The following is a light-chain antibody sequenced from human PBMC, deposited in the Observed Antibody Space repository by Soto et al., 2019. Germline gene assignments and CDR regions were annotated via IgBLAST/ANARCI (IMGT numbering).Light chain of an antibody. V-gene: IGLV2-14*01. Sequence: QSALTQPASLSGSPGQSITISCTGTSSDVGGYNYASWYQQHPGKAPKFMIYDVSNRPSGVSNCFSGSKSGNTASLTISWLQAEDEADYYCSSYTTSNTRQIVFGTGTKVTVL. J-gene: IGLJ1*01. CDR2: DVS. CDR1: SSDVGGYNY. CDR3: SSYTTSNTRQIV.